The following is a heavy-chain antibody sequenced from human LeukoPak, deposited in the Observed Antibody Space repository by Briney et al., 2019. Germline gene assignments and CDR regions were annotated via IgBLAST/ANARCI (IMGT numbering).Heavy chain of an antibody. CDR2: ISDNGRNI. Sequence: GGSLRLSCAASGFIFSDYYMGWIRRAPGRGLEWVSYISDNGRNIYYTDSVKGRFTMSRDNAKKSLYLQMNSLRAEDTAVYYCARAKFDSSYYYYRGFDIWGQGTMVTVSS. D-gene: IGHD3-22*01. CDR3: ARAKFDSSYYYYRGFDI. CDR1: GFIFSDYY. V-gene: IGHV3-11*04. J-gene: IGHJ3*02.